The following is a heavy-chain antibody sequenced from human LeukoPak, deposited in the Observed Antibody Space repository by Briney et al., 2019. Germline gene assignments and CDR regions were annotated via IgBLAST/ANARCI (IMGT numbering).Heavy chain of an antibody. D-gene: IGHD6-25*01. CDR2: IYSGGST. J-gene: IGHJ4*02. Sequence: GGSLRLSCAASGFTVSSNYMSWVRQAPGKGLEWVSIIYSGGSTYYAVSVKGRFTIPRDNSKNTAYLQINSLRVDDTAVYYCAKLVGSSGPDYWGQGTLVTVST. V-gene: IGHV3-53*01. CDR1: GFTVSSNY. CDR3: AKLVGSSGPDY.